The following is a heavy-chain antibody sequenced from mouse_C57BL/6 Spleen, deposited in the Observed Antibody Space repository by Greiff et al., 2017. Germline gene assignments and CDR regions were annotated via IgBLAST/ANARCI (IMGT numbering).Heavy chain of an antibody. V-gene: IGHV1-20*01. D-gene: IGHD3-1*01. Sequence: VQLQQSGPELVKPGDSVKISCKASGYSFTGYFMNWVMQSHGKSLEWIGRINPYNGDTFYNQKFKGKATLTVDKSSSTAHMELRSLTSEDSAVYYCARGGAGLLPTEFDYWGQGTTLTVSS. CDR3: ARGGAGLLPTEFDY. CDR1: GYSFTGYF. J-gene: IGHJ2*01. CDR2: INPYNGDT.